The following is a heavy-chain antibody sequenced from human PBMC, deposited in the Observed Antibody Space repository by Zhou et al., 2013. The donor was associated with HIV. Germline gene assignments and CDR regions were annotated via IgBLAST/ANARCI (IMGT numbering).Heavy chain of an antibody. CDR2: IRYSGRT. CDR3: ARDLYPASRYGMDV. V-gene: IGHV4-59*11. Sequence: QVQLQESGPGLVKPSETLSLTCTVSSGSIDGHYGTWIRQPPGKGLEWIGYIRYSGRTSYNPSLRSRVTISVDMSKNQFSLKLGSVTAADTAVYYCARDLYPASRYGMDVWGQGTTVTVSS. CDR1: SGSIDGHY. J-gene: IGHJ6*02.